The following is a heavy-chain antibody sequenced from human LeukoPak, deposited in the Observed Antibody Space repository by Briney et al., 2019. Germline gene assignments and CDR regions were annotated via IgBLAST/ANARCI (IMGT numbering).Heavy chain of an antibody. Sequence: PGGSLRLSCAASGFTFSSYSMNWVRQAPGKGLEWVSFISSSTSYISYADSVKGRFTISRDNAKNSLYLQMNSLRAEDTAVYYCAREMDDILTGYGLDYWGQGTLVTVSS. V-gene: IGHV3-21*01. J-gene: IGHJ4*02. CDR1: GFTFSSYS. CDR3: AREMDDILTGYGLDY. D-gene: IGHD3-9*01. CDR2: ISSSTSYI.